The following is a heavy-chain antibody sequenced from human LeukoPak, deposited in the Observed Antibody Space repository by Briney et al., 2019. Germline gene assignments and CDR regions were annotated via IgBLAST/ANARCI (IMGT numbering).Heavy chain of an antibody. V-gene: IGHV3-48*03. CDR3: ARDSESGWSDY. J-gene: IGHJ4*02. CDR2: ISSSGSTI. D-gene: IGHD6-19*01. Sequence: GGSLRLSCAASGFTFSSYEMNWVRQAPGKGLAWVSYISSSGSTIYYADSVKGRFTISRDNAKNSLYLQMNSLRAEDTAVYYCARDSESGWSDYWGRGTLVTVSS. CDR1: GFTFSSYE.